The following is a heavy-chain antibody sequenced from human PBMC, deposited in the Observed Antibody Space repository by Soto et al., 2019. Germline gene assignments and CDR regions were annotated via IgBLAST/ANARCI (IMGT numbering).Heavy chain of an antibody. J-gene: IGHJ4*02. V-gene: IGHV3-23*01. Sequence: PGGSLRLSCSASGFTFSSYAMSWVRQAPGEGLEWVSAITSGGSTYYADSVKGRFTISRDNSKNTLYLQVNSLRDEDTAVYYCAKGPYSSGWKFDSWGQGTLVTVSS. CDR1: GFTFSSYA. CDR3: AKGPYSSGWKFDS. D-gene: IGHD6-19*01. CDR2: ITSGGST.